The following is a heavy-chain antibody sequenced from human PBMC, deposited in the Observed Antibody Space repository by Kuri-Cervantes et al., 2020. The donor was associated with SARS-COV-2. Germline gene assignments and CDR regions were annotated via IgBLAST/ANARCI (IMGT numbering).Heavy chain of an antibody. CDR1: GGSISSGDYY. Sequence: LRLSCTVSGGSISSGDYYWSWIRQPPGKGLEWIGYIYYSGSTYYNPSFKSRVTISVDTSKNQFSLKLSSVTAADTAVYYCARGRVTMVRGQRRVWFDPWGQGTLVTVSS. CDR3: ARGRVTMVRGQRRVWFDP. J-gene: IGHJ5*02. D-gene: IGHD3-10*01. CDR2: IYYSGST. V-gene: IGHV4-30-4*01.